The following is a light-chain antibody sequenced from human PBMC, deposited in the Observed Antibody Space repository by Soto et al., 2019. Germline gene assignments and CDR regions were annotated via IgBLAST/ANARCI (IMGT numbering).Light chain of an antibody. Sequence: DIQMTQSPSTLSASAGDRVTITCRASQSISSWLAWYQQKPGKAPNLLIYKASSLESGVPSRFSGSGSGTEFTLTISNLQPDDFATYYCKQYNSYWTFGQGTKVEIK. V-gene: IGKV1-5*03. CDR1: QSISSW. J-gene: IGKJ1*01. CDR2: KAS. CDR3: KQYNSYWT.